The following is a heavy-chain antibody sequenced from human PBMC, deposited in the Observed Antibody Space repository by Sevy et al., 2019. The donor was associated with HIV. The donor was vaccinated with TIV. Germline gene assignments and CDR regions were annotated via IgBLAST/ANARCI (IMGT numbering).Heavy chain of an antibody. CDR1: GFTFSDYW. CDR2: INYSGDVI. Sequence: GGSLRLSCAASGFTFSDYWMTWVRQAPGKGLESISCINYSGDVIHYTDSVKGRFTISRDNTKKSLSLEMNSLRADDTAIYDCARIPSPQIGRYFGMDVWGRGTTVTVSS. D-gene: IGHD2-21*01. V-gene: IGHV3-11*01. J-gene: IGHJ6*02. CDR3: ARIPSPQIGRYFGMDV.